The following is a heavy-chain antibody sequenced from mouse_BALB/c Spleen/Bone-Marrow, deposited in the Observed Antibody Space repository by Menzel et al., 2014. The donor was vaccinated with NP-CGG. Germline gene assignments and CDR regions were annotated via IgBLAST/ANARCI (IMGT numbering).Heavy chain of an antibody. V-gene: IGHV5-17*02. CDR1: GFTFSSFG. D-gene: IGHD1-2*01. CDR2: ISSGSSTI. J-gene: IGHJ4*01. Sequence: EVKLEESGGGLVQPGGSRKLSCAASGFTFSSFGMHWVRQAPEKGLEWVAYISSGSSTIYYSDTVKGRFTTSRDNSKNTLFLQKTSLRSEDTAIYYCARSLLRLSYAMDYWGQGTSVTVSS. CDR3: ARSLLRLSYAMDY.